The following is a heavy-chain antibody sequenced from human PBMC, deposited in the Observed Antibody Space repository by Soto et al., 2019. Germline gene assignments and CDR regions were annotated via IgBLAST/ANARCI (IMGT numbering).Heavy chain of an antibody. J-gene: IGHJ4*02. V-gene: IGHV3-23*01. CDR2: VSIGGST. CDR1: GFTFSSYA. Sequence: GGSLRLSCAASGFTFSSYAMGWVRQGPGKGLEWVAVVSIGGSTHYADSVRGRFTISRDNSKNTLSLQMNSLTAEDTAVYFCAKRRGAGGHFDYWGQGAVGTVS. CDR3: AKRRGAGGHFDY. D-gene: IGHD2-15*01.